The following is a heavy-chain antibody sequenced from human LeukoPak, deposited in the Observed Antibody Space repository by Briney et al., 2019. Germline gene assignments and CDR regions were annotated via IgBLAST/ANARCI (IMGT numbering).Heavy chain of an antibody. Sequence: ASVKVSFQASVYTFTSYVICWVRQAPGQGLEWMGWINAYNGNTSCAKKLEGRVTMTTDTSTSTANMELRSVRSDDTAVYYCARRTYYCYDSSGYYPRFYPWGQGTLVTVSS. D-gene: IGHD3-22*01. V-gene: IGHV1-18*01. CDR3: ARRTYYCYDSSGYYPRFYP. CDR1: VYTFTSYV. J-gene: IGHJ5*02. CDR2: INAYNGNT.